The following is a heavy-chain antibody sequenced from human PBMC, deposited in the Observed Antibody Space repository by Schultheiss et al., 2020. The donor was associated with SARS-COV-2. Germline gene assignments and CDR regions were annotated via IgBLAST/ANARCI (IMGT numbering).Heavy chain of an antibody. CDR1: GGSISSSSYY. J-gene: IGHJ5*02. V-gene: IGHV4-61*05. CDR3: ARQGYGDYVWFDP. CDR2: IYYSGST. Sequence: GSLRLSCTVSGGSISSSSYYWGWIRQPPGKGLEWIGYIYYSGSTNYNPSLKSRVTISVDTSKNQFSLKLSSVTAADTAVYYCARQGYGDYVWFDPWGQGTLVTVSS. D-gene: IGHD4-17*01.